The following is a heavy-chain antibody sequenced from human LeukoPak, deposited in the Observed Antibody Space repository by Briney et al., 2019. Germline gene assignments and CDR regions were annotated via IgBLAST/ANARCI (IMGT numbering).Heavy chain of an antibody. CDR3: AKVKSPYYYYGMDV. Sequence: PGGSLRLSCAASGFTFSSYGMHWVRQAPGKGLEWVAVISYDGSNKYYADSVKGRFTISRDNSKNTLYLQMNSLRAEDTAVYYCAKVKSPYYYYGMDVWGQGTTVTVSS. V-gene: IGHV3-30*18. J-gene: IGHJ6*02. CDR2: ISYDGSNK. CDR1: GFTFSSYG.